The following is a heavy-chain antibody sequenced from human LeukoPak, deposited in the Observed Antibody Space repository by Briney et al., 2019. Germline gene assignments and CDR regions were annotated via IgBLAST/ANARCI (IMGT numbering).Heavy chain of an antibody. D-gene: IGHD3-3*01. V-gene: IGHV3-23*01. CDR3: AKSYRGSGYYLFDDHFDY. Sequence: GGSLRLSCAASGFTFSSYAMSWVRQAPGKGLEWVSAISGSGGSTYYADSVKGRFTISRDNSKNTLYLQMNSLRAEDTAVYYCAKSYRGSGYYLFDDHFDYWGQGTLVTVSS. J-gene: IGHJ4*02. CDR1: GFTFSSYA. CDR2: ISGSGGST.